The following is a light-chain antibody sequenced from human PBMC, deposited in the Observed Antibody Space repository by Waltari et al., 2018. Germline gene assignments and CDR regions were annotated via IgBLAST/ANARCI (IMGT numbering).Light chain of an antibody. CDR3: QHHFRLPAT. J-gene: IGKJ1*01. CDR2: DAS. V-gene: IGKV3-20*01. Sequence: IVLTQSPGTLSLSPGERATLACRASQSVGRSLAWYQQKPGQAPRLLIYDASRRATGIPDRFSGSGSGTDFSLTISGLEPEDSAVYYCQHHFRLPATFGQGTKVEIK. CDR1: QSVGRS.